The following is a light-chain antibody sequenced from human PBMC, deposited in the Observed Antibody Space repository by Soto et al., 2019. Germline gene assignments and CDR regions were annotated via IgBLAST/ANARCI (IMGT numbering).Light chain of an antibody. CDR3: QQYGSSPPT. Sequence: EIVLTQPQGTRSLPQGERATLSCRASQSVGSSYLAWYQQKPGQAPRLLIYGASSRATGIPDRFSGSGSGTDFTLTISRLEPEDFAVYYCQQYGSSPPTFGQGTKVEIK. V-gene: IGKV3-20*01. CDR2: GAS. CDR1: QSVGSSY. J-gene: IGKJ1*01.